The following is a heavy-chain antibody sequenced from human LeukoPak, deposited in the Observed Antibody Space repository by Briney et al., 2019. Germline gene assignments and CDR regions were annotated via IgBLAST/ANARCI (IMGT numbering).Heavy chain of an antibody. J-gene: IGHJ4*02. CDR3: ARWLQWENYFDY. D-gene: IGHD5-24*01. CDR2: IYNSGST. V-gene: IGHV4-59*01. CDR1: GGSISSYY. Sequence: PSETLSLTCTVSGGSISSYYWSWIRQPPGKGLEWIGYIYNSGSTNYNPSLKSRVTISVDTSKNQFSLKLSSVTAADTAVYYCARWLQWENYFDYWGQGTLVTVSS.